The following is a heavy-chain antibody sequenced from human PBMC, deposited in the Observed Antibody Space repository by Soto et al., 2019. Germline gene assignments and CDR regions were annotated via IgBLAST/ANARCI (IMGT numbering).Heavy chain of an antibody. V-gene: IGHV4-61*08. CDR2: IYYSGST. Sequence: ASETLSLTCTVSGGSISTSDYYWSWIRQPPGKGLEWIGYIYYSGSTNYNPSLKSRVTISVDTSKNQFSLELTSVTAADTAVYYCARAPADWPFDYWGQGSLVTVSS. CDR3: ARAPADWPFDY. J-gene: IGHJ4*02. CDR1: GGSISTSDYY. D-gene: IGHD3-9*01.